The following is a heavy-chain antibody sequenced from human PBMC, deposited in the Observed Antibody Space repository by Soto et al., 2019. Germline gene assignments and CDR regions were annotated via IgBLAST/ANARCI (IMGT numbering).Heavy chain of an antibody. J-gene: IGHJ4*02. CDR1: GYTFTSYY. CDR2: INPITGGT. Sequence: GASVKVSCKASGYTFTSYYIHRVRQAPGQGLEWMGWINPITGGTNYAPKFQGRVTMTRDTSITTAYMELSRLRSDDTAVYYCARNYYDSSDRDYLDYWGQGTPVTVSS. CDR3: ARNYYDSSDRDYLDY. V-gene: IGHV1-2*02. D-gene: IGHD3-22*01.